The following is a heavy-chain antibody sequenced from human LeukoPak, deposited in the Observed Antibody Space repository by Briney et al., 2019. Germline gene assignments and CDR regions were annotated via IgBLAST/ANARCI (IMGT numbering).Heavy chain of an antibody. Sequence: ASVTVSCKASGDTFTSYGITWVRQAPGQGLELMGWISAYNTNTNYVQKFQGRVTMTTDISTNTAYLEVRSLTSDDTAMYYCARASMVRGVFHYWGQGTLVTVSS. CDR3: ARASMVRGVFHY. J-gene: IGHJ4*02. CDR2: ISAYNTNT. D-gene: IGHD3-10*01. CDR1: GDTFTSYG. V-gene: IGHV1-18*01.